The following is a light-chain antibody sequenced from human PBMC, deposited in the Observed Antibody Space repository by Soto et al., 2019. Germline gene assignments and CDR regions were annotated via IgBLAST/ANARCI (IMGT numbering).Light chain of an antibody. Sequence: DIQMTQSPSSLSESVGDKVTISCRASQSISSSLNWYQQKSGKAPNLLIYGVSRLQGGVPSRFSGSGSGTDFTLSISSLQPEDFATYYCQQSYTAPSITFGQGTRLEIK. V-gene: IGKV1-39*01. CDR1: QSISSS. CDR2: GVS. CDR3: QQSYTAPSIT. J-gene: IGKJ5*01.